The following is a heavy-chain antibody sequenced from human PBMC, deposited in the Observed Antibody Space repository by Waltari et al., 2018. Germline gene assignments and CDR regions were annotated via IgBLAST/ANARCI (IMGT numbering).Heavy chain of an antibody. J-gene: IGHJ4*02. D-gene: IGHD3-10*01. V-gene: IGHV3-33*01. CDR2: IWYDGSNK. CDR3: ARDAGETGFDY. Sequence: QVQLVESGGGVVQPGRSLRLSCAASGFTFSSYGMHWVRQAPGKGLEWVAGIWYDGSNKYYADSVKGRFTIYRENSKNTLYLKMNSLRAEDTAVYYCARDAGETGFDYWGQGTLVTVSS. CDR1: GFTFSSYG.